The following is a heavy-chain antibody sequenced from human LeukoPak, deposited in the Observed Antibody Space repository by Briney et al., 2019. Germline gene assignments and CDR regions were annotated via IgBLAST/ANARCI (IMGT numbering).Heavy chain of an antibody. CDR3: ARVSAIWSGYYRDY. CDR1: GFTFSNYW. Sequence: GGSLRLSCAASGFTFSNYWLSWVRQAPGKGLEWVANIKQDGSETYYVDSVKGRFIVSRDNAKNSLYLHMSSLRADDTAVCYCARVSAIWSGYYRDYWGQGTLVTVSS. V-gene: IGHV3-7*04. D-gene: IGHD3-3*01. CDR2: IKQDGSET. J-gene: IGHJ4*02.